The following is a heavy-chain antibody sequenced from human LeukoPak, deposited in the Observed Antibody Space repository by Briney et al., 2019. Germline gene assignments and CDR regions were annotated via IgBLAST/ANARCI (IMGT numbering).Heavy chain of an antibody. D-gene: IGHD3-3*02. CDR1: GGSISSGDYY. CDR2: IYYSGST. J-gene: IGHJ6*02. V-gene: IGHV4-61*08. Sequence: PSETLSLTCTVSGGSISSGDYYWSWIRQPPGKGLEWIGYIYYSGSTNYNPSLKSRVTISVDTSKNQFSLKLSSVTAADTAVYYRARIRGSYYYYGMDVWGQGTTVTVSS. CDR3: ARIRGSYYYYGMDV.